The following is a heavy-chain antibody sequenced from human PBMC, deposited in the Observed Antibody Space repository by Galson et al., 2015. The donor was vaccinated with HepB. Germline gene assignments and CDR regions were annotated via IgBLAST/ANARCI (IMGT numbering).Heavy chain of an antibody. J-gene: IGHJ4*02. CDR2: INPNTGGT. CDR1: GYTFTGYY. Sequence: SVKVSCKASGYTFTGYYIHWLRQAPGQGLEWMGWINPNTGGTNYAQTFQGRVTMARDASITTAYMELSRLRSDDTAVYYCASPRRDGYNSLDYDSWGQGTLVTVSS. D-gene: IGHD5-24*01. CDR3: ASPRRDGYNSLDYDS. V-gene: IGHV1-2*02.